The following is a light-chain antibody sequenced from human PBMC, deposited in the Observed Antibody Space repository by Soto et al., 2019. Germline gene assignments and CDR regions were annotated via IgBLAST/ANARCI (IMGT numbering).Light chain of an antibody. J-gene: IGLJ3*02. V-gene: IGLV1-51*02. Sequence: QTVVTQPPSVSAAPGQKFTISCSGSSSNIGNNYVSWYQQLPGTAPKLLIYENYERPSGIPDRFSGSKSGTSATLGITGLQTGDEDDYYCGTWDSSLSVWVFGGGTKLTVL. CDR1: SSNIGNNY. CDR2: ENY. CDR3: GTWDSSLSVWV.